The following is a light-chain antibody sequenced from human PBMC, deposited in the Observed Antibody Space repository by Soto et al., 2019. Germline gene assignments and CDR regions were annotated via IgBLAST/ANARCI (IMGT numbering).Light chain of an antibody. CDR2: DAS. Sequence: EIVFTQSPGTLSLSPGERATLSCRASQSVSSSYLAWYQQKPGQAPRLLVFDASNTATGIPARFSGSGSGTDFTLTISSLEPEDFAVYYCQQRAELFTFGGGTKVDIK. J-gene: IGKJ4*01. CDR3: QQRAELFT. V-gene: IGKV3D-20*02. CDR1: QSVSSSY.